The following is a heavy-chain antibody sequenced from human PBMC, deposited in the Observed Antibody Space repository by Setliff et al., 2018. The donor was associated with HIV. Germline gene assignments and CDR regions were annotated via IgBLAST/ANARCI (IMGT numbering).Heavy chain of an antibody. Sequence: GASVKVSCKASGGTFSNYAISWVRQAPGQGLEWMGGIIPILDTANYAPKFQGRVTITADESTTTAYMELSSLRSEDTAVYYCARIPNHSSGFDYWGQGTPVTVSS. CDR3: ARIPNHSSGFDY. D-gene: IGHD3-22*01. J-gene: IGHJ4*02. CDR2: IIPILDTA. V-gene: IGHV1-69*13. CDR1: GGTFSNYA.